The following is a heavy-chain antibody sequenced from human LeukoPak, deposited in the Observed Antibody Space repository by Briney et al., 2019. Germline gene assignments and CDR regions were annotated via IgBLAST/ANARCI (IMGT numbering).Heavy chain of an antibody. V-gene: IGHV3-23*01. CDR2: ISGGGDAT. CDR3: AKDRRGNYYYYYMDV. J-gene: IGHJ6*03. D-gene: IGHD3-16*01. CDR1: DFSFITYA. Sequence: GGSLRLSCAASDFSFITYAMSWVRQAPGKGLEWVSTISGGGDATYYADSVKGRFTISRDNSKNTLYLQMNSLRAEDTAVYYCAKDRRGNYYYYYMDVWGKGTTVTISS.